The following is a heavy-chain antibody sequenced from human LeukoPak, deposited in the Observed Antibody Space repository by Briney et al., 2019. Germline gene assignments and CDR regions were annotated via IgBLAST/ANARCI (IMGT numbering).Heavy chain of an antibody. CDR1: GGSFSGYY. V-gene: IGHV4-34*01. CDR2: INHSGST. CDR3: ARGPPSGDAFDI. Sequence: SETLSLTCAVYGGSFSGYYWSWIRQPPGKGLEWIGEINHSGSTNYNPSLKGRVTISVDTSKNQFSLKLSSVTAADTAVYYCARGPPSGDAFDIWGQGTMVTVSS. J-gene: IGHJ3*02. D-gene: IGHD3-10*01.